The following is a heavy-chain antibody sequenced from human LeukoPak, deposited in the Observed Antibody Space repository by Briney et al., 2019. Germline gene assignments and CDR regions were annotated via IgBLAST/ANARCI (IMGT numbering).Heavy chain of an antibody. CDR1: GGSFSGYY. J-gene: IGHJ4*02. CDR2: INHSGST. Sequence: SETLSLTCAVYGGSFSGYYWSWIRQPPGKGLEWIGEINHSGSTNYNPSLKSRVTISVDTSKNQFSLKLSSVTAADTAVYYCARLVDFWSGYYRRFDYWGRGTLVTVSS. D-gene: IGHD3-3*01. CDR3: ARLVDFWSGYYRRFDY. V-gene: IGHV4-34*01.